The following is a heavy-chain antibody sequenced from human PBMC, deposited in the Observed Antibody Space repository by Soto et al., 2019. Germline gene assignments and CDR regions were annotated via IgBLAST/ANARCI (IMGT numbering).Heavy chain of an antibody. CDR3: ARWGTTGGMDV. J-gene: IGHJ4*02. CDR2: TSYDGSNK. D-gene: IGHD3-16*01. CDR1: GFTFRSYV. Sequence: QVQLVESGGGVVQPGTSLRLSCVGSGFTFRSYVIHWVRQAPGKGLEWVALTSYDGSNKYYDDSVKGRFTISRDNSRNTVDLQMDSMSLEDTAFYYCARWGTTGGMDVWGQGTLVSVSS. V-gene: IGHV3-30*19.